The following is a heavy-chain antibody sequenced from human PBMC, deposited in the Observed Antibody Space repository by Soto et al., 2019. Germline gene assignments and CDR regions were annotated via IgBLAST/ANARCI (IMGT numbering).Heavy chain of an antibody. V-gene: IGHV1-69*12. CDR2: IVPIVDTS. CDR3: VRVVAIPGYPDN. CDR1: GGTFSSYA. Sequence: QVQLVQSGAEVRQPASSVMVSCKTSGGTFSSYAISWVRQARGQGLEWMGGIVPIVDTSTYAQKFQGRVTITADESTSTVYMELSSLRSDDTAVYYCVRVVAIPGYPDNWRQGTLVTVSS. J-gene: IGHJ4*02. D-gene: IGHD5-12*01.